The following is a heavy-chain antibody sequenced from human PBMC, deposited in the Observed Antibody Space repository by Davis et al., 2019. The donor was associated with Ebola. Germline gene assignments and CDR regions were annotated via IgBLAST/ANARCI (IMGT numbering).Heavy chain of an antibody. CDR2: IYYSGST. V-gene: IGHV4-59*01. Sequence: PSETLSLTCTVSGGSISSYYWSWIRQPPGKGLEWIGYIYYSGSTNYNPSLKSRVTISVDTSKNQFSLKLSSVTAADTAVYYCAREGTGYSSSWYVDYWGQGTLVTVSS. J-gene: IGHJ4*02. D-gene: IGHD6-13*01. CDR3: AREGTGYSSSWYVDY. CDR1: GGSISSYY.